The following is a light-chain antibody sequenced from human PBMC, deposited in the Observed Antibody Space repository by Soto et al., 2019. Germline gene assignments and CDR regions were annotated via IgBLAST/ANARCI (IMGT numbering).Light chain of an antibody. Sequence: QSALTQPASVSGSPGQSITISCTGTSSGIGAYNYVSWYQQHPGKAPKLMIYEVSDRPSGVSNRFSGSKSGNTASLTISGLQAEDEADYYCSSYTSISTLVFGSGTKVTVL. CDR3: SSYTSISTLV. CDR1: SSGIGAYNY. CDR2: EVS. V-gene: IGLV2-14*01. J-gene: IGLJ1*01.